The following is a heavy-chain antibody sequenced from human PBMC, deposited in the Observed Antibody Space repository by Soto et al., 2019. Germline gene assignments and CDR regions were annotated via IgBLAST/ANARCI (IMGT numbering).Heavy chain of an antibody. CDR3: ARRGMAAAGYWYFDL. CDR1: GGSISSSSYY. D-gene: IGHD6-13*01. V-gene: IGHV4-39*01. Sequence: SETLSLTCTVSGGSISSSSYYWGWIRQPPGKGLEWIGSIYYSGSTYYNPSLKSRVTISVDTSKNQFSLKLSSVTAADTAVYYCARRGMAAAGYWYFDLWGRGTLVTVSS. J-gene: IGHJ2*01. CDR2: IYYSGST.